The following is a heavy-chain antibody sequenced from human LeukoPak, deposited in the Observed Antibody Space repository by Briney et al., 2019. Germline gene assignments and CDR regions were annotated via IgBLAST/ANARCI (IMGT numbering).Heavy chain of an antibody. J-gene: IGHJ6*03. V-gene: IGHV4-59*01. CDR1: GGSISSYY. D-gene: IGHD2-2*01. CDR3: ARAVDYCRSASCYEGHYYYMDV. Sequence: SETLSLSCTVSGGSISSYYWSWIRQPPGKGLEWIGYVYYTGNTNHNPSLKSRVTMSVDTSKNQFSLKSSSVTAADTAVYYCARAVDYCRSASCYEGHYYYMDVWGKGTTVTVSS. CDR2: VYYTGNT.